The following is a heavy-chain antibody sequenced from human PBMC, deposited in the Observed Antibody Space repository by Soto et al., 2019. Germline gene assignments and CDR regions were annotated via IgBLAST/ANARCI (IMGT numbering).Heavy chain of an antibody. CDR1: GFTFSSYG. CDR2: IWYDGSNK. V-gene: IGHV3-33*01. D-gene: IGHD6-19*01. CDR3: ARGPYSSGSPDFDY. J-gene: IGHJ4*02. Sequence: GGSLRLSCAASGFTFSSYGMHWVRQAPGKGLEWVAVIWYDGSNKYYADSVKGRFTISRDNSKNTLYLQMNSLRAEDTAVYYCARGPYSSGSPDFDYWGQGTLVTVSS.